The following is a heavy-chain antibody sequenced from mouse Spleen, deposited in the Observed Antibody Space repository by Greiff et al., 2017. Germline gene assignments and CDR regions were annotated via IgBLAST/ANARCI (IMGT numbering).Heavy chain of an antibody. CDR3: ASTSTGLYYYAMDY. D-gene: IGHD1-2*01. J-gene: IGHJ4*01. CDR1: GYTFTSYW. Sequence: QVQLQQSGAELVKPGASVKLSCKASGYTFTSYWMHWVKQRPGRGLEWIGRIDPNSGGTKYNEKFKSKATLTVDKPSSTAYMQLSSLTSEDSAVYYCASTSTGLYYYAMDYWGQGTSVTVSS. V-gene: IGHV1-72*01. CDR2: IDPNSGGT.